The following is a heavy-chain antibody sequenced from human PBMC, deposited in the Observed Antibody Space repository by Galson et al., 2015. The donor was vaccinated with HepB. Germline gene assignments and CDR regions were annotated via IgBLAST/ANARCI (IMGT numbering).Heavy chain of an antibody. Sequence: SLRLSCAASGFTFSSYWMHWVRQAPGRGLVWVSRVNADGSSTNYADSVKGRFTISRDNAKNTPYVQMNSLRAEDTAVYYCARDRSCSNGVCKPAAFDVWGQGTMVTVSS. CDR3: ARDRSCSNGVCKPAAFDV. D-gene: IGHD2-8*01. V-gene: IGHV3-74*01. J-gene: IGHJ3*01. CDR2: VNADGSST. CDR1: GFTFSSYW.